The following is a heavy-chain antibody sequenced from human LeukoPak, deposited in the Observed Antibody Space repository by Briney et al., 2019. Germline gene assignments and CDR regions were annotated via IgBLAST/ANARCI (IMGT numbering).Heavy chain of an antibody. CDR3: ARGLLRESHYGMDV. J-gene: IGHJ6*02. CDR1: GGSVSSGSYY. Sequence: SETLSLTCTVSGGSVSSGSYYWSWIRQPPGKGLEWIGYIYYSGSTNYSPSLKSRVTMSVDTSKNQFSLNLGSVTAADTAVYYCARGLLRESHYGMDVWGQGTTVTVSS. CDR2: IYYSGST. V-gene: IGHV4-61*01. D-gene: IGHD2-15*01.